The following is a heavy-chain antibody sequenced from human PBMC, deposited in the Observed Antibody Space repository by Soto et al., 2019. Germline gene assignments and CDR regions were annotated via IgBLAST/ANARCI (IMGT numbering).Heavy chain of an antibody. CDR2: INQDGSEK. V-gene: IGHV3-7*01. CDR3: AKDRYGSGKNWFDP. D-gene: IGHD3-10*01. CDR1: GFTFSSYW. J-gene: IGHJ5*02. Sequence: PGGSLRLSCVASGFTFSSYWMSWVRQAPGKGLEWVANINQDGSEKYYADSVKGRFTISRDNSKNTLYLQMNSLRAEDTAVYYCAKDRYGSGKNWFDPWGQGTLVTVSS.